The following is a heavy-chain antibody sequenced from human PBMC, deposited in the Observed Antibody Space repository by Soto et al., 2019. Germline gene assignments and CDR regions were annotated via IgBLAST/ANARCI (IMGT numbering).Heavy chain of an antibody. CDR2: IYHSGST. V-gene: IGHV4-4*02. CDR1: GGSISSSNW. CDR3: ERENRYYGSGSYYYYYGMDV. Sequence: SETLSLTCAVSGGSISSSNWWSWVRQPPGKGLEWIGEIYHSGSTNYNPSLKSRVTISVDKSKNQFSLKLSSVTAADTAVYYCERENRYYGSGSYYYYYGMDVRGKGTTVTVSS. J-gene: IGHJ6*04. D-gene: IGHD3-10*01.